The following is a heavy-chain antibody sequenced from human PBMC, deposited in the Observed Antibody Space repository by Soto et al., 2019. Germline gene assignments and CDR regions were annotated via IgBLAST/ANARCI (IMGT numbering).Heavy chain of an antibody. CDR3: AKDRSLGGSSLYYYYYYMDV. D-gene: IGHD3-16*02. J-gene: IGHJ6*03. Sequence: GESLKISCAASGFTFSSYAMSWVRQAPGKGLEWVSAISGSGGSTYYADSVKGRFTISRDNSKNTLYLQMNSLRAEDTAVYYCAKDRSLGGSSLYYYYYYMDVWGKGTTVTVSS. CDR1: GFTFSSYA. V-gene: IGHV3-23*01. CDR2: ISGSGGST.